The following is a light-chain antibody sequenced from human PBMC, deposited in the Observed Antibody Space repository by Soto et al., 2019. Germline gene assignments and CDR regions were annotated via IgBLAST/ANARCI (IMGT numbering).Light chain of an antibody. CDR1: SSDVGDYNY. CDR3: CSYAGSYTWV. CDR2: DVS. J-gene: IGLJ3*02. V-gene: IGLV2-11*01. Sequence: QSALTQPRSVSGSPGQSVTISCTGTSSDVGDYNYVSWYEQRPGKAPKVMIYDVSRRPSGVPDRFSSSKSGNTASLTISGLQAEDEADYYCCSYAGSYTWVFGGGTKLTVL.